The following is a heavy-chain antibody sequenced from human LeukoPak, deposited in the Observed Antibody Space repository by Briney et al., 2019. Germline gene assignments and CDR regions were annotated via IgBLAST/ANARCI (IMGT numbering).Heavy chain of an antibody. CDR1: GFNFNIYC. J-gene: IGHJ4*02. CDR3: SRDGSGSGDV. Sequence: PGGALKLSLSAPGFNFNIYCINWVRQAPGKGLEWVSSISSESTNIYYTDSVKGRFTIARDNAKNSLYLQMNSLIPEDTAVYYCSRDGSGSGDVWGQGTLVTVSS. V-gene: IGHV3-21*01. D-gene: IGHD2-21*02. CDR2: ISSESTNI.